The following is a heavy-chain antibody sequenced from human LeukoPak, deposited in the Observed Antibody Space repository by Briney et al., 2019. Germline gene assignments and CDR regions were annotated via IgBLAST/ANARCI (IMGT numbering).Heavy chain of an antibody. CDR2: IIPIFGTA. CDR3: AREGQQLVVYYFDY. J-gene: IGHJ4*02. Sequence: ASVKVSCKASGGTFSIYAISWVRQAPGQGLEWMGRIIPIFGTANYAQKFQGRVTITTDESTSKAYMELSSLRSEDTAVYYCAREGQQLVVYYFDYWGQGTLVTVSS. V-gene: IGHV1-69*05. D-gene: IGHD6-13*01. CDR1: GGTFSIYA.